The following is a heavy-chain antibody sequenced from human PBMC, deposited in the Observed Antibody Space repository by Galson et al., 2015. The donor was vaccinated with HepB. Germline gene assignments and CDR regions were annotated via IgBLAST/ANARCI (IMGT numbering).Heavy chain of an antibody. J-gene: IGHJ5*02. CDR2: ISYDGSNK. D-gene: IGHD3-22*01. CDR3: ANQNGASGYWGPNWFDP. V-gene: IGHV3-30*18. CDR1: GFTFSSYG. Sequence: SLRLSCAASGFTFSSYGMHWVRQAPGKGLEWVAVISYDGSNKYYADSVKGRFTIFRDNSKNTLYLQMNSLRAEDTAVYYCANQNGASGYWGPNWFDPWGQGTLVTVSS.